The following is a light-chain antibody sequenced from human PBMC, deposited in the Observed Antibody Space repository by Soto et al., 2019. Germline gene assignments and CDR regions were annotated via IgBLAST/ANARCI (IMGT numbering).Light chain of an antibody. Sequence: IVMTQSPATLSVSPGKRATLSCRASESVSFNLAWYQQKPGQAPRLLIYGASSRATGVPARFSGSGSGTEFTLTISSLQSEDFAVSFCQQYSNLPPWTFGQGTKVEIK. CDR3: QQYSNLPPWT. J-gene: IGKJ1*01. CDR2: GAS. V-gene: IGKV3-15*01. CDR1: ESVSFN.